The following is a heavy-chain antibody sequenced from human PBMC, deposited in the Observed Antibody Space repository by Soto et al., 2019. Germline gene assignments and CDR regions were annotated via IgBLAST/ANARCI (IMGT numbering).Heavy chain of an antibody. CDR1: GFTFSSYG. CDR3: AKDLSGSSAY. Sequence: VQLVESGGGVVQPGRSLRLSCAASGFTFSSYGMHWVRQAPGKGLEWVAVISYDGSNKYYADSVKGRFTISRDNSKNTLYLQMNSLRAEDTAVYYCAKDLSGSSAYWGQGTLVTVSS. CDR2: ISYDGSNK. D-gene: IGHD3-3*01. J-gene: IGHJ4*02. V-gene: IGHV3-30*18.